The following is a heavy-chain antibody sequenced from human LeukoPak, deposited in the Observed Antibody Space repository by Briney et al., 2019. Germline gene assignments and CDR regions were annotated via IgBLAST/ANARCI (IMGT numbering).Heavy chain of an antibody. J-gene: IGHJ4*02. CDR1: GFTFSSYW. D-gene: IGHD3-10*01. CDR3: ASDFRYYGSGN. CDR2: IKQDGSEK. V-gene: IGHV3-7*01. Sequence: PGGSLRLSCAASGFTFSSYWMSWVRRAPGKGLEWVANIKQDGSEKYYVDSVKGRFTISRDNAKNSLYLQMNSLRAEDTAVYYCASDFRYYGSGNWFQGTLVIGCS.